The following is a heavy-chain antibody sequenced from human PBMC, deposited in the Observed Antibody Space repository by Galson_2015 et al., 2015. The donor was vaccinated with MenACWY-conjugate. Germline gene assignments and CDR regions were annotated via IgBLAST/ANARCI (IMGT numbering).Heavy chain of an antibody. J-gene: IGHJ6*02. CDR1: GYSFTNYW. D-gene: IGHD1-26*01. CDR2: INPADSNI. Sequence: QSGAEVKKPGESLQISCKGPGYSFTNYWIAWVRQMPGKGLEWVGLINPADSNIRYSPSFQGQVTISADESISTAHLQWSSLKASDTAMYYCARHPPGGRGMDVWGRGTTVTVSS. V-gene: IGHV5-51*01. CDR3: ARHPPGGRGMDV.